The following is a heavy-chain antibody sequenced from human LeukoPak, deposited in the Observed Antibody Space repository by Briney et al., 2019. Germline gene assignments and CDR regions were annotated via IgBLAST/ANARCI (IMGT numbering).Heavy chain of an antibody. Sequence: SGTLSLTCAVSGGSISSSNWWNWVRQTPGKGLEWIGEIYHRGNTHYNPSLKSRVTMSVDTSTNQFSLRVNSVTAADTAVYYCARVVRVDWFDPWGQGTLVTVSS. V-gene: IGHV4-4*02. J-gene: IGHJ5*02. CDR1: GGSISSSNW. CDR3: ARVVRVDWFDP. CDR2: IYHRGNT. D-gene: IGHD1-26*01.